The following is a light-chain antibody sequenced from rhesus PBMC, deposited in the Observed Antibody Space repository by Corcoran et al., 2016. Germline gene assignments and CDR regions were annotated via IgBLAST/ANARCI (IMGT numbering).Light chain of an antibody. J-gene: IGKJ4*01. CDR3: EQTLQTPLT. CDR2: AVS. CDR1: QSLLHSNGYTY. V-gene: IGKV2-78*01. Sequence: DIVMTQTPLSLSVTPGEPASISCRSSQSLLHSNGYTYLHWYLQKPGQSPHLLVSAVSNRASGVPYRFSGSGSGTDFTLKISRVEVGDVGIYYCEQTLQTPLTFGGGTNVELK.